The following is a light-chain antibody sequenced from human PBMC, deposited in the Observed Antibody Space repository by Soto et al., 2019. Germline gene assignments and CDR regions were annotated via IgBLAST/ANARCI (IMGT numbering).Light chain of an antibody. CDR2: GAS. J-gene: IGKJ1*01. CDR3: QKYDTVPWT. V-gene: IGKV1-27*01. CDR1: QGIGNY. Sequence: DIQMTQSPSSLSASVRDRVTITCRASQGIGNYLVWYQQKPGKVPKLLIYGASILQSGVPSRFSGSGSGTYFTLTIRSLQPEDAATYYCQKYDTVPWTFGQGTKVDIK.